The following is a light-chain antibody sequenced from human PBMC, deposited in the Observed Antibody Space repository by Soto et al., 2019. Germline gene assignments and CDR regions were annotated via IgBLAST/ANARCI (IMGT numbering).Light chain of an antibody. CDR1: QSISNW. CDR3: QQYNRYS. Sequence: DVQMTQAPSTVPASVGDRGTITCRASQSISNWLAWYQQKPGTAPKVLIYHASNLQSGVPSRFSGSGSGTEFTLTISSQPPDDFATYYCQQYNRYSFGQGTKVDI. V-gene: IGKV1-5*01. CDR2: HAS. J-gene: IGKJ1*01.